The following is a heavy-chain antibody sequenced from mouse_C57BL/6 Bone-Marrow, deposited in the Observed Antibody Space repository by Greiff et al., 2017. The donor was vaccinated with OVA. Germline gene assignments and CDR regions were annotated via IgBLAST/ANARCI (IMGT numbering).Heavy chain of an antibody. V-gene: IGHV5-9-1*02. CDR3: TRLLDAMDY. CDR2: ISSGGDYI. Sequence: DVMLVESGEGLVKPGGSLKLSCAASGFTFSSYAMSWVRQTPEKRLEWVAYISSGGDYIYYADTVKGRFTISRDNARSTLYLQMSSLKSEDTAMYYCTRLLDAMDYWGQGTSVTGSS. J-gene: IGHJ4*01. CDR1: GFTFSSYA. D-gene: IGHD2-1*01.